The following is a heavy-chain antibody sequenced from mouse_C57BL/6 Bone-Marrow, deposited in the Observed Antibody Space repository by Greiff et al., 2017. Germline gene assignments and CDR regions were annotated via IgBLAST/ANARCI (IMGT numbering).Heavy chain of an antibody. CDR2: ISSGGSDT. Sequence: EVQLVESGGDLVKPGGSLKLSCAASGFTFSSYGMSWVRQTPDKRLEWVATISSGGSDTYYPDSVKGRFTISRDNAKNTLYLQMSSLKSEDTAMYYCARRSRYLYYFDYWGQGTTLTVSS. CDR1: GFTFSSYG. CDR3: ARRSRYLYYFDY. J-gene: IGHJ2*01. D-gene: IGHD5-1*01. V-gene: IGHV5-6*01.